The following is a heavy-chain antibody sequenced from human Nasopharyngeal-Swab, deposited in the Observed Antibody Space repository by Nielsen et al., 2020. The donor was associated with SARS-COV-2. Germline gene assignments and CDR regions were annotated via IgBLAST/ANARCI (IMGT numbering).Heavy chain of an antibody. J-gene: IGHJ3*02. CDR2: IVVGSGNT. Sequence: SVKVSCKASGFTFTSSAVQWVRQARGQRLEWIGWIVVGSGNTNYAQKFQERVTITRDMSTSTAYMELSSLRSEDTAVYYCAASPNYYDSSGYPFDIWGQGTMGTVSS. CDR1: GFTFTSSA. CDR3: AASPNYYDSSGYPFDI. D-gene: IGHD3-22*01. V-gene: IGHV1-58*01.